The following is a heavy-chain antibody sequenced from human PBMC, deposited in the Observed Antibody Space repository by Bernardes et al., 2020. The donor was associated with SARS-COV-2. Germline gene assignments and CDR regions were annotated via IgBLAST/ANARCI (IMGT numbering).Heavy chain of an antibody. J-gene: IGHJ4*02. CDR3: ARAAGIAVAGLPLPFDS. CDR1: RGSISSGSFY. D-gene: IGHD6-19*01. Sequence: SETLSLTCTVSRGSISSGSFYWNWIRQHPGKGLEWIGYISYSGNTYFNPSLRSRLTISVDTFKNQLSLRLNSVTAADTAVYYCARAAGIAVAGLPLPFDSWGQGTLVTVSS. CDR2: ISYSGNT. V-gene: IGHV4-31*03.